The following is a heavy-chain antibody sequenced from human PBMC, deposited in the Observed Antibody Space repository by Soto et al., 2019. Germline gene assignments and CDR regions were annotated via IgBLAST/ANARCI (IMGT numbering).Heavy chain of an antibody. Sequence: QVQLQESGPGLVKPSEALSLIGTVCGDSITNYYWNWVRQPPGKGLEWIGYINYSGDTTYNPSLKSRVTISADTSKNLLSLKLTSVTAADTAVYYCARDDSSPSDRYYYYGMNVWGQGTTVTVSS. CDR1: GDSITNYY. D-gene: IGHD6-13*01. J-gene: IGHJ6*02. V-gene: IGHV4-59*01. CDR3: ARDDSSPSDRYYYYGMNV. CDR2: INYSGDT.